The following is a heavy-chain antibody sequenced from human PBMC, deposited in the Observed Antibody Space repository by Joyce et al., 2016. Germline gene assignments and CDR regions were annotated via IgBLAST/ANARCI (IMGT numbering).Heavy chain of an antibody. Sequence: QVQLVESGGGVVQPGRSLRLSCTASGLTLSNYGVHWVRQAPGKGLECVEVMSCDGVYKYYSDAVKCRFTISRDNSRDTLFLEMNSLRAEDTAVYYCAKILTAGYSSGWFLDYWGQGTLVTVSS. CDR3: AKILTAGYSSGWFLDY. CDR2: MSCDGVYK. D-gene: IGHD6-25*01. V-gene: IGHV3-30*18. CDR1: GLTLSNYG. J-gene: IGHJ4*02.